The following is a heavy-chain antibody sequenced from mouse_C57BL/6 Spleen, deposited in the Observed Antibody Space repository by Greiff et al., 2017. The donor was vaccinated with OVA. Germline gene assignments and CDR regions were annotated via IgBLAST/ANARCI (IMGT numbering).Heavy chain of an antibody. D-gene: IGHD1-1*01. V-gene: IGHV1-76*01. CDR3: ARSGFYGSFAY. CDR1: GYTFTDYY. J-gene: IGHJ3*01. Sequence: VQRVESGAELVRPGASVKLSCKASGYTFTDYYINWVKQRPGQGLEWIARIYPGSGNTYYNEKFKGKATLTAEKSSSTAYMQLSSLTSEDSAVYFCARSGFYGSFAYWGQGTLVTVSA. CDR2: IYPGSGNT.